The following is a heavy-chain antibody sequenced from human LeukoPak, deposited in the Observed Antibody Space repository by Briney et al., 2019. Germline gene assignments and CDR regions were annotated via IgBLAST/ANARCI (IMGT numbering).Heavy chain of an antibody. D-gene: IGHD4-11*01. Sequence: QPGRSLRLSCAASGFTFSSYGMHWVRQAPGKGLEWVAVISYDGSNKYYADSVKGRFTISRDNSKNTLYLQMNSLRAEDTAVYYCAKRPFRGGGATVPHFDYWGQGPLAPVSS. J-gene: IGHJ4*02. V-gene: IGHV3-30*18. CDR1: GFTFSSYG. CDR2: ISYDGSNK. CDR3: AKRPFRGGGATVPHFDY.